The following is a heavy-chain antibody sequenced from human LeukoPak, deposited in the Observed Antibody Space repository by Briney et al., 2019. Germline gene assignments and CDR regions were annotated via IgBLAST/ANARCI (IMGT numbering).Heavy chain of an antibody. D-gene: IGHD6-13*01. Sequence: ASVKVSCKASGGTFSSYAISWVRQAPGQGLEWMGGIIPIFGTANYAQKFHGRVTITADKSTSTAYMELSSLRSEDTAVYYCARSGGLSSSWYYFDYWGQGTLVTVSS. CDR3: ARSGGLSSSWYYFDY. CDR1: GGTFSSYA. CDR2: IIPIFGTA. V-gene: IGHV1-69*06. J-gene: IGHJ4*02.